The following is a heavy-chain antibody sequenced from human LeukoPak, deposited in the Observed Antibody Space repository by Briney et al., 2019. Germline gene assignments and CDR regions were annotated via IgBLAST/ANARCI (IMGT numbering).Heavy chain of an antibody. V-gene: IGHV4-34*01. CDR2: INHSGST. J-gene: IGHJ3*01. D-gene: IGHD3-9*01. CDR3: ARRGSIFEDSEWRTAFDL. CDR1: GGSFGGYY. Sequence: PSETLSLTCAVYGGSFGGYYWSWIRQPPGKGLEWIGEINHSGSTNYNPSLKSRVTISVDTSKNQFSLKLSSVTAADTAVYYCARRGSIFEDSEWRTAFDLWGQGTMVIVSS.